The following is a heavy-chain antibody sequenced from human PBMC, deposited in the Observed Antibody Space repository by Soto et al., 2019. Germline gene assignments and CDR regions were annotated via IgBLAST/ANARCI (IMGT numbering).Heavy chain of an antibody. CDR1: GYTFISHC. J-gene: IGHJ4*02. Sequence: GASVKVSCKASGYTFISHCMHWVRQAPGQGLEWMGIHNPDGGSTSYAQKFQGRVTMTRDTSTNTVYMELSSLRSEDTAVYYCARDRSVGRNYYYFDHWGQGTLVTVSS. D-gene: IGHD1-7*01. CDR3: ARDRSVGRNYYYFDH. CDR2: HNPDGGST. V-gene: IGHV1-46*01.